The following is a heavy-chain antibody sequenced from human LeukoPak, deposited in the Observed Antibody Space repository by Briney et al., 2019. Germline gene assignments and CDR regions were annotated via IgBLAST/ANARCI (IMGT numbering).Heavy chain of an antibody. V-gene: IGHV4-39*07. CDR3: ARIGILEQLVSY. Sequence: SETLSLTCTVSGDSISNGIYYWSWIRQPAGKGLEWIGSIYYSGSTYYNPSLKSRVTISVDTSKNQFSLKLSSVTAADTAVYYCARIGILEQLVSYWGQGTLVTVSS. J-gene: IGHJ4*02. D-gene: IGHD6-13*01. CDR1: GDSISNGIYY. CDR2: IYYSGST.